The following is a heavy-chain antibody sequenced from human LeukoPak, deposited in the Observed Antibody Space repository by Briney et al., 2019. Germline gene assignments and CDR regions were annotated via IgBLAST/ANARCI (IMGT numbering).Heavy chain of an antibody. V-gene: IGHV3-23*01. J-gene: IGHJ3*02. CDR1: GFTFSSYA. Sequence: GGSLRLSCAASGFTFSSYAMSWVRQAPGKGPEWVSAISGSGGSTYYADSVKGRFTISRDNSKNTLYLQTNSLRAEDTAVYYCAKDMALTGYYYDKEDAFDIWGQGTMVTVSS. CDR3: AKDMALTGYYYDKEDAFDI. CDR2: ISGSGGST. D-gene: IGHD3-22*01.